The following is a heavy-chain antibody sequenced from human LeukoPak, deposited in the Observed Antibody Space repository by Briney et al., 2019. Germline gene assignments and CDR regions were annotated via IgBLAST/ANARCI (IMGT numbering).Heavy chain of an antibody. J-gene: IGHJ4*02. CDR1: GFTLGSHE. V-gene: IGHV3-23*01. Sequence: PGGSLRLSCAASGFTLGSHEMHWVRQAPGKGLEWVSGISASGGSTYYADSVKGRFTISRDNSRNTFFLQMNSLRVEDTALYYCASRDPCSGGSCYGIDYWGQGTLVTVSS. CDR2: ISASGGST. CDR3: ASRDPCSGGSCYGIDY. D-gene: IGHD2-15*01.